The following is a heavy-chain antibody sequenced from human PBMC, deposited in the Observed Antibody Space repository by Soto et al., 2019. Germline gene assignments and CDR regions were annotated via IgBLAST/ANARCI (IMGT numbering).Heavy chain of an antibody. J-gene: IGHJ4*02. Sequence: SVKVSCKASGGTFSGYTINWLRQAPGQGFEWLGRVTPVLGIANYAQKFQGRVTITADRSTSTAQMELSSLTSEDTAVYYCAGLRQTGTADYWGQGTLVTVSS. CDR1: GGTFSGYT. CDR2: VTPVLGIA. D-gene: IGHD2-21*02. V-gene: IGHV1-69*02. CDR3: AGLRQTGTADY.